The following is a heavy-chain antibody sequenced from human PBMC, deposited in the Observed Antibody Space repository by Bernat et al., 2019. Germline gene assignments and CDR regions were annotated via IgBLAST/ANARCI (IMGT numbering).Heavy chain of an antibody. CDR3: TTLFLYVSEVGY. CDR2: IKSKTDGGTT. J-gene: IGHJ4*02. V-gene: IGHV3-15*01. D-gene: IGHD3-16*01. CDR1: GFTFSNAW. Sequence: EVQLVESGGGLVKPGGSLRLSCAASGFTFSNAWMSWVRQAPGKGLEWVGCIKSKTDGGTTDYAAPVKGRFTISRDDSKNTLYLQMNSLKTEDTAVYYCTTLFLYVSEVGYWGQGTLVTVSS.